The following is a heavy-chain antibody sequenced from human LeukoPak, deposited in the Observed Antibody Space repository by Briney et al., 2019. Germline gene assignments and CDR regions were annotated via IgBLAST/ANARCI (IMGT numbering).Heavy chain of an antibody. CDR1: GATFSSHT. V-gene: IGHV3-48*04. CDR3: ARNLPAADY. D-gene: IGHD2-2*01. J-gene: IGHJ4*02. Sequence: GGSLRLSCAASGATFSSHTMNWVRQAPGKGLEWISYISSTSSVIYYADSVKGRFTISRDNAKNSLYLQMSSLRAEDTAVYYCARNLPAADYWGQGTLVTVSS. CDR2: ISSTSSVI.